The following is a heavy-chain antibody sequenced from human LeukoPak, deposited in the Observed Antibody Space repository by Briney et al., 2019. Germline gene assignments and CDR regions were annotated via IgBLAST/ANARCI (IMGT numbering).Heavy chain of an antibody. V-gene: IGHV4-30-4*08. CDR3: ARDLPRYNWNYADAFDI. J-gene: IGHJ3*02. D-gene: IGHD1-7*01. CDR1: GGSISSGDYY. Sequence: SQTLSLTCTVSGGSISSGDYYWGWIRQPPGKGLEWIGYIYYSGSTYYNPSLKSRVTISVDTSKNQFSLKLSSVTAADTAVYYCARDLPRYNWNYADAFDIWGQGTMVTVSS. CDR2: IYYSGST.